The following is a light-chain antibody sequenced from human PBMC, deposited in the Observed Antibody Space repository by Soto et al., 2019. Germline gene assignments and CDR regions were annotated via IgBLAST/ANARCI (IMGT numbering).Light chain of an antibody. CDR2: GAS. Sequence: ESVLPQSRCTLSLSPGERATLSVSASQSVSSSYLAWYQQKAGQAPRLLIYGASARATGIPARFTGSGSGTEFTLTISSLQSEDFALYYCQQYHIWPPWTSGQGTKVDI. CDR1: QSVSSSY. V-gene: IGKV3-15*01. CDR3: QQYHIWPPWT. J-gene: IGKJ1*01.